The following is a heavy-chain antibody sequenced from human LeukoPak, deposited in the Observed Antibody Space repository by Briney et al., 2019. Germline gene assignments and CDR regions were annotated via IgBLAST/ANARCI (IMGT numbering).Heavy chain of an antibody. D-gene: IGHD6-13*01. CDR3: GVFGYYYYYMDV. CDR2: IYYSGST. V-gene: IGHV4-59*12. Sequence: SETLSLTCTVSGGSISSYYWSWIRQPPGKGLEWIGYIYYSGSTNYNPSLKSRVTISVDTSKNQFSLKLSSVTAADTAVYYCGVFGYYYYYMDVWGKGTTVTVSS. J-gene: IGHJ6*03. CDR1: GGSISSYY.